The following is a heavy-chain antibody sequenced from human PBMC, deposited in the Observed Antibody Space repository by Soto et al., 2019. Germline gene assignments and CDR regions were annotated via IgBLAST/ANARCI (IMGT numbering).Heavy chain of an antibody. Sequence: EVQVLESGGGLVQPGGSLRLSCAASGFTFSNYPMSWVRQAPGKGLEWVSGMSGSGASTYYADSVKGRFTISRDNSKNTLYLQMNSLRAEDTAVYYCAKDTDIVVVPAAPTSYFDYWGQGTLVTVSS. CDR3: AKDTDIVVVPAAPTSYFDY. CDR1: GFTFSNYP. D-gene: IGHD2-2*01. CDR2: MSGSGAST. V-gene: IGHV3-23*01. J-gene: IGHJ4*02.